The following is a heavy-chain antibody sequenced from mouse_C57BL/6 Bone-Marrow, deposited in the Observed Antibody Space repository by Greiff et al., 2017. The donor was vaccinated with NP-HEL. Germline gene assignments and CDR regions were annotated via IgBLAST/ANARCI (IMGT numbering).Heavy chain of an antibody. V-gene: IGHV5-12*01. Sequence: DVQLVESGGGLVQPGGSLKLSCAASGFTFSDYYMYWVRQTPEKRLEWVAYISNGGGSTYYPDTVKGRFTISRDNAKNTLYLQMSRLKSEDTAMYYCARHASSGYAMDYWGQGTSVTVSS. D-gene: IGHD3-2*02. J-gene: IGHJ4*01. CDR1: GFTFSDYY. CDR3: ARHASSGYAMDY. CDR2: ISNGGGST.